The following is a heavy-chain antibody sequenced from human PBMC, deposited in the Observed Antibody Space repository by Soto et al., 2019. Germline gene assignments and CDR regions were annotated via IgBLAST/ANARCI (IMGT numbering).Heavy chain of an antibody. CDR1: GLTLDVYP. Sequence: GGSLSPSGEASGLTLDVYPMNWVRKPPGKGREWVQGISWNSGSIGYADSVKGRFTISRDNAKNSLYLQMNSLRAEDTALYYCAKDIEEGYYGSGSYFDYWGQGTLVTVSS. J-gene: IGHJ4*02. CDR2: ISWNSGSI. V-gene: IGHV3-9*01. D-gene: IGHD3-10*01. CDR3: AKDIEEGYYGSGSYFDY.